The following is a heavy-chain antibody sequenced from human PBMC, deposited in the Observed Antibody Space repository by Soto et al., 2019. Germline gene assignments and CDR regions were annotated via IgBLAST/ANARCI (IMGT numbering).Heavy chain of an antibody. V-gene: IGHV3-30*18. CDR1: GFNFYNYG. CDR3: AKDRVGGTFYTPLGF. J-gene: IGHJ4*02. CDR2: ITYDGSFQ. D-gene: IGHD1-7*01. Sequence: PWGSLRLSCQASGFNFYNYGMHFFRHAPFKGLEWVAVITYDGSFQYYADSVKGRFTISRDNSKNTLFLHLNTLKPEDTAVYHCAKDRVGGTFYTPLGFWGQGTLVTVSS.